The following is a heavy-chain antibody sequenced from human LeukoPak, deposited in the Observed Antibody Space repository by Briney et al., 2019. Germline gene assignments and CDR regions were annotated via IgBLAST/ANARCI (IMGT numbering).Heavy chain of an antibody. Sequence: ASVKVSCTASGYTFTSYAMHWVRQAPGQRLEWMGWINAGNGNTKYSQKFQGRVTITRDTSASTAYMELSSLRSEDTAVYYCASGYSYAVFDAFDIWGQGTTVTVSS. CDR2: INAGNGNT. CDR3: ASGYSYAVFDAFDI. D-gene: IGHD5-18*01. V-gene: IGHV1-3*01. CDR1: GYTFTSYA. J-gene: IGHJ3*02.